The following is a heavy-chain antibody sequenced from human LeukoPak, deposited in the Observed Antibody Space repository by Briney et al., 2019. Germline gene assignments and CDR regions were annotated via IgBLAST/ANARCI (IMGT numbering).Heavy chain of an antibody. Sequence: DSVKSRFTISRDNSKNTLYLQMNSLRAEDTAVYYCARGTTHFDYWGQGTLVTVSS. V-gene: IGHV3-30*07. D-gene: IGHD1-1*01. J-gene: IGHJ4*02. CDR3: ARGTTHFDY.